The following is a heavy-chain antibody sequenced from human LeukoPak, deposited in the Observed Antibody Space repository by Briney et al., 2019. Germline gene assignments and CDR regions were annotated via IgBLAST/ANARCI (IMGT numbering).Heavy chain of an antibody. D-gene: IGHD6-19*01. J-gene: IGHJ4*02. V-gene: IGHV4-34*01. CDR1: GGSFSGYY. CDR3: ARVLPLVAGVDY. CDR2: INHSGST. Sequence: SETLSLTCAVYGGSFSGYYWSWIRQPPGKGLEWIGEINHSGSTNYNPSLKSRVTISVDTSKNQFSLKLSSVTAADTAVYYCARVLPLVAGVDYWGQGTLVTVSS.